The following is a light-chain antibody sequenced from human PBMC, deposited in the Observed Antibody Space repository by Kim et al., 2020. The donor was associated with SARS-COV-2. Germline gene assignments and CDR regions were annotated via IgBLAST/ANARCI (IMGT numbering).Light chain of an antibody. CDR1: QSLLHSNGKTY. V-gene: IGKV2D-29*01. J-gene: IGKJ4*01. Sequence: DVVLTQTPVSLSVTPGQPASISCKSSQSLLHSNGKTYLYWYLQKPGQPPQLLIHGVSNRFSGVPDRFAGSGSGTDFTLRISRVEAEDVGVYYCMQNVHRPLPFGGGTKVDIK. CDR3: MQNVHRPLP. CDR2: GVS.